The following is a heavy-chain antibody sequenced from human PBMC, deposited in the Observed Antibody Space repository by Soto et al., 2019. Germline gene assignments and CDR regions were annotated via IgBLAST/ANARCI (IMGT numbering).Heavy chain of an antibody. J-gene: IGHJ6*02. CDR1: GGTFSSYA. V-gene: IGHV1-69*13. Sequence: SVKVSCKASGGTFSSYAISWVRQAPGQGLEWMGGIIPIFGTANYAQKFQGRVTITADESTSTAYMELSSLRSEDTAVYYCAREGYCSSGSCALYSHDYFGMDVWGQGTTVTVSS. D-gene: IGHD2-15*01. CDR2: IIPIFGTA. CDR3: AREGYCSSGSCALYSHDYFGMDV.